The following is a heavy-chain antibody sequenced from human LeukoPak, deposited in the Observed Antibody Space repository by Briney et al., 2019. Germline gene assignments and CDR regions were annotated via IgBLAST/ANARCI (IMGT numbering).Heavy chain of an antibody. V-gene: IGHV3-30*03. CDR2: ISYDGSNK. CDR1: GFTFSSYG. CDR3: ARRAGDYSHPYDY. Sequence: GGSLRLSCAASGFTFSSYGMHWVRQAPGKGLEWVAVISYDGSNKYYADSVKGRFTISRDNSKNTLYLQMNSLRAEDTAVYYCARRAGDYSHPYDYWGQGTLVTVSS. J-gene: IGHJ4*02. D-gene: IGHD3-22*01.